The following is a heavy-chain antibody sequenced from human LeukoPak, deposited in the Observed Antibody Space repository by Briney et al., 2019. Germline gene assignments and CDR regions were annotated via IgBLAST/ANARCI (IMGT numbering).Heavy chain of an antibody. J-gene: IGHJ4*02. CDR2: ISSSGSTI. D-gene: IGHD3-22*01. CDR3: AREDRDYDSSGPLLKR. Sequence: PGGSLRLSCAASGFTFSSYEMNWVRQAPGKGLEWVSYISSSGSTIYYADSVKGRFTIPRDNAKNSLYLQMNSLRAEDTAVYYCAREDRDYDSSGPLLKRWGQGTLVTVSS. CDR1: GFTFSSYE. V-gene: IGHV3-48*03.